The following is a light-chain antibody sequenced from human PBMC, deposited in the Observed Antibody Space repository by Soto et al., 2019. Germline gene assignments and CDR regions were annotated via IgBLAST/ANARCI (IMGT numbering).Light chain of an antibody. CDR3: QQYENYPWT. V-gene: IGKV1-5*03. CDR2: EAS. J-gene: IGKJ1*01. Sequence: DIQMTQSPSTLSASAGDRVTITCRASQRVSAWLAWYQQRPGKAPRLLIYEASTLQSGVPSRFSGGGSGTEFTLTISSLQPEDFATYYCQQYENYPWTFGQGTKLEIK. CDR1: QRVSAW.